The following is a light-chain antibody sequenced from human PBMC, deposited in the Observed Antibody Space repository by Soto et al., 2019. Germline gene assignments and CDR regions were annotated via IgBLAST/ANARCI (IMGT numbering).Light chain of an antibody. CDR1: QSVLYSSNNKNY. Sequence: DIVMTQYPDSLAVSLGERATINCKSSQSVLYSSNNKNYLAGYQQKEGQPPKVVIYWASTRESGVPDRFSGSGSGTDFTLTISSLQAEDVAVYYCQQYYNAPRTLGQGTKVEIK. CDR2: WAS. J-gene: IGKJ1*01. CDR3: QQYYNAPRT. V-gene: IGKV4-1*01.